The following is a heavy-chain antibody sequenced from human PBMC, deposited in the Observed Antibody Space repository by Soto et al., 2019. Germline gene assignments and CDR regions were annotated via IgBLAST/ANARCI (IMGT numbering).Heavy chain of an antibody. CDR1: GGSFSGYY. CDR3: VRPYYDYVWGSYRFPNYYYGMDV. D-gene: IGHD3-16*02. CDR2: INHSGST. V-gene: IGHV4-34*01. J-gene: IGHJ6*02. Sequence: QVQLQQWGAGLLKPSETLSLTCAVYGGSFSGYYWSWIRQPPGKGLEWIGEINHSGSTNYNPSLKSRVTISVDTSKNQFSLKLSSVTAADTAVYYCVRPYYDYVWGSYRFPNYYYGMDVWGQGTTVTVSS.